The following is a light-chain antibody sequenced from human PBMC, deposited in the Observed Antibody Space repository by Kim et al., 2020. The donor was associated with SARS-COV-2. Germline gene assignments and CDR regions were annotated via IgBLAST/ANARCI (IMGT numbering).Light chain of an antibody. Sequence: ITITCTGTSRDVGSYKLVSWYQQHPGKAPKLVIYEVTKRPSGISNRFSGSKSGNTASLTISGLQAEDEADYYCCSYAHSTTFGVVFGGGTQLTVL. CDR3: CSYAHSTTFGVV. V-gene: IGLV2-23*02. CDR1: SRDVGSYKL. CDR2: EVT. J-gene: IGLJ2*01.